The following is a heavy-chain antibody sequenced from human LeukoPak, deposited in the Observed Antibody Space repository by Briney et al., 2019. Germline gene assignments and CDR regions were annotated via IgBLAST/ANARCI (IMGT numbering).Heavy chain of an antibody. Sequence: GASVKVSCKASGYTFTSYGISWVRQAPGQGPEWMGWISAYNGNTNYAQKLQGRVTMTTDTSTSTAYMELRSLRSDDTAVYYCASVGHYDSSGYYYENAFDIWGQGTMVTVSS. J-gene: IGHJ3*02. CDR3: ASVGHYDSSGYYYENAFDI. CDR2: ISAYNGNT. D-gene: IGHD3-22*01. V-gene: IGHV1-18*01. CDR1: GYTFTSYG.